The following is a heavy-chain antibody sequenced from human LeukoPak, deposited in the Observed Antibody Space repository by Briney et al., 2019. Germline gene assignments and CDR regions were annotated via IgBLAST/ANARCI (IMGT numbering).Heavy chain of an antibody. Sequence: SETLSLTCTVSGGSISSSSYYWGWIRQPPGKGLEWIGSIYYSGSTYYNPPLKSRVTISVDKSKNQFSLKLSSVTAADTAVYYCARDRGSLGWELQSYAFDIWGQGTMVTVSS. CDR2: IYYSGST. CDR3: ARDRGSLGWELQSYAFDI. CDR1: GGSISSSSYY. J-gene: IGHJ3*02. V-gene: IGHV4-39*07. D-gene: IGHD2-15*01.